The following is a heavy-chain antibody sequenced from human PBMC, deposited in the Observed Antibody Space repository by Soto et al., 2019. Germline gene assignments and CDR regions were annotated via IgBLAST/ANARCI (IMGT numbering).Heavy chain of an antibody. CDR2: IVVGSGNT. CDR3: AAGPRTYNWNVDP. CDR1: GFTFTSSA. Sequence: SVKVSCKASGFTFTSSAVQWVRQARGQRLEWIGWIVVGSGNTNYAQKFQERVTITRDMSTSTAYMELSSLRSEDTAVYYCAAGPRTYNWNVDPWGQGTLVTVSS. V-gene: IGHV1-58*01. J-gene: IGHJ5*02. D-gene: IGHD1-20*01.